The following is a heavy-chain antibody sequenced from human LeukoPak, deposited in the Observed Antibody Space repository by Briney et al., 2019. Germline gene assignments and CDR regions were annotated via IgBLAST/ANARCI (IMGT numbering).Heavy chain of an antibody. CDR1: GGSFSGHY. V-gene: IGHV4-34*01. CDR3: ARPRYGSGSLDS. CDR2: INHSGST. D-gene: IGHD3-10*01. Sequence: SETLSLTCAVYGGSFSGHYWTWIRQPPGIGLEWIGEINHSGSTTYNPSLNTRVTISVDTSKNQISLTLSCVPAADTAVYYCARPRYGSGSLDSWGQGTLVTVSS. J-gene: IGHJ4*02.